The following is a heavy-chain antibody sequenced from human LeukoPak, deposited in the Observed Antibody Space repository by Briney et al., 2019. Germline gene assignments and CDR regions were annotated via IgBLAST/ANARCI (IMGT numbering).Heavy chain of an antibody. CDR2: IYHSGST. J-gene: IGHJ4*02. CDR1: GGSISSYY. Sequence: SSETLSLTCTVSGGSISSYYWSWIRQPPGKGLEWIGYIYHSGSTYYNPSLKSRVTISVDRSKNQFSLKLSSVTAADTAVYYCAREDPYNWKSFDYWGQGTLVTVSS. V-gene: IGHV4-59*01. CDR3: AREDPYNWKSFDY. D-gene: IGHD1-20*01.